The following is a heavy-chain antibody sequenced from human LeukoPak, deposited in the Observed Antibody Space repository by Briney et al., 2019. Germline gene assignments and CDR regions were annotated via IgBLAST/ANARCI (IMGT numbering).Heavy chain of an antibody. D-gene: IGHD2-8*01. CDR2: INTGSTYI. Sequence: SGESLRLSCAASGFTFSSFAMIWVRQAPGKGLEWVSSINTGSTYINYADSVKGRFTISRDNAKNSLYLQMNSLRAEDTAVYYCARDFYCDNGECFDNWGQGTLVTVSS. CDR1: GFTFSSFA. V-gene: IGHV3-21*01. CDR3: ARDFYCDNGECFDN. J-gene: IGHJ4*02.